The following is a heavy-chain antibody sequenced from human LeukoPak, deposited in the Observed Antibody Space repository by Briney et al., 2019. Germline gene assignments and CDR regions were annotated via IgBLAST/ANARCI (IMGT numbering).Heavy chain of an antibody. Sequence: GGSLRLPCAASGFTFGSYGMSWVRQAPGKGLEWVSFITPNADRTSYADSVEGRFTISRDNPRNTLYMQMNSLRDEDTALYYCAIMHGYYDGSGYWVQWGQGTLVTVSS. J-gene: IGHJ1*01. D-gene: IGHD3-22*01. CDR1: GFTFGSYG. CDR3: AIMHGYYDGSGYWVQ. CDR2: ITPNADRT. V-gene: IGHV3-23*01.